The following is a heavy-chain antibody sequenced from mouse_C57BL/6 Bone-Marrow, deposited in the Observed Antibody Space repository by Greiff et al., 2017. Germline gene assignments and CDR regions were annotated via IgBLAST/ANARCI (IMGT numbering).Heavy chain of an antibody. CDR2: IYPGSGST. CDR3: ARSCIARGTFDD. D-gene: IGHD3-3*01. J-gene: IGHJ1*03. V-gene: IGHV1-55*01. Sequence: QVQLQQPGAELVKPGASVKMSCKASGYTFTSYWITWVKQRPGQGLEWIGDIYPGSGSTNYNEKFKSKATLTVDTSSSTAYMQLSSLTSKDSAVYYCARSCIARGTFDDWGTGTTVTVSS. CDR1: GYTFTSYW.